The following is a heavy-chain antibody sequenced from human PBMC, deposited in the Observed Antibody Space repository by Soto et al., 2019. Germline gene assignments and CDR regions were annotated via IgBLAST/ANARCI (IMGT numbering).Heavy chain of an antibody. CDR2: INHSGST. CDR3: ARHFNVFIWGTQWGAFDI. J-gene: IGHJ3*02. D-gene: IGHD3-16*01. Sequence: SETLSLTCAVYGGSFRGYYWRWLRQPPGKGLERIGGINHSGSTNCNPSLKSRVTISVDTSKNQFSLKLSSVTAADTAVYYCARHFNVFIWGTQWGAFDIWGQGTMVTVSS. CDR1: GGSFRGYY. V-gene: IGHV4-34*01.